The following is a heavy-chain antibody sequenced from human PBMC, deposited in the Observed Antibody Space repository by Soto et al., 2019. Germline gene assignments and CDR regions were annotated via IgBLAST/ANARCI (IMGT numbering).Heavy chain of an antibody. Sequence: LRLSCTTSGFNVVMYGFHWVLQAPGKGLEWVASVWYDGSNEKYADSVKARFIISRDNSKNTIYLQMDSLTVEDTAVYYCVRDWSSNANAVNDNWGQGTLVTVSS. CDR3: VRDWSSNANAVNDN. J-gene: IGHJ4*02. D-gene: IGHD2-8*02. CDR1: GFNVVMYG. CDR2: VWYDGSNE. V-gene: IGHV3-33*01.